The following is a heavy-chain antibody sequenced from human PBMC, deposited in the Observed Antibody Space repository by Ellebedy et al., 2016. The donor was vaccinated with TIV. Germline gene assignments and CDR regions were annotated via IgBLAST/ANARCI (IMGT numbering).Heavy chain of an antibody. J-gene: IGHJ4*02. CDR3: ARSSTVTIFDY. V-gene: IGHV3-30*04. CDR1: GFTFSKYA. CDR2: ISYDGSSK. D-gene: IGHD4-17*01. Sequence: GESLKISCAASGFTFSKYAMHWVRQAPGKGLEWVALISYDGSSKYYADSVKGRFTISRDNSKNTLYLQMNSLRADDTAVYFCARSSTVTIFDYWGQGTLVTVSS.